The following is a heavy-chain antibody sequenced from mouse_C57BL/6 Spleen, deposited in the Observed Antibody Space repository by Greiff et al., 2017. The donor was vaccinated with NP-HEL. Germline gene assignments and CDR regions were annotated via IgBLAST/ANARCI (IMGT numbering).Heavy chain of an antibody. J-gene: IGHJ2*01. Sequence: QVQLQQSGPGLVQPSQSLSITCTVSGFSLTSYGVHWVRQSPGKGLEWLGVIWRGGSTDYNAAFMSRLSTNKDNSKSKVFFKMNRLQADDTAIYYGARDYDGDYFDYWGQGTTLTVSS. D-gene: IGHD2-4*01. V-gene: IGHV2-5*01. CDR2: IWRGGST. CDR1: GFSLTSYG. CDR3: ARDYDGDYFDY.